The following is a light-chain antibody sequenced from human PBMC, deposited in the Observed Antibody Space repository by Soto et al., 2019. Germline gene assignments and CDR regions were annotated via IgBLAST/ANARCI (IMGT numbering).Light chain of an antibody. CDR2: EAT. V-gene: IGLV2-23*01. CDR3: CSYAGLNTFV. Sequence: QSVLTQPASVSGCPGQAITISCTGTSSDVGSYNLVSWYQLNPGKAPRLIIYEATKRPSGVSHRFYGSRSGNTASLTISGLQADDDADYFCCSYAGLNTFVFGTGTKVTVL. CDR1: SSDVGSYNL. J-gene: IGLJ1*01.